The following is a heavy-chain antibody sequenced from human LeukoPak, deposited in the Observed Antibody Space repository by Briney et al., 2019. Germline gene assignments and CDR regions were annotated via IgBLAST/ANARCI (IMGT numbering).Heavy chain of an antibody. Sequence: GGSLRLSCVASGFTFSSYGMDWVRQAPGKGLEWVAFIRFDGSNKHYAESVKGRFTISRDNAKNSLYLQMNSLRAEDTAVYYCARDTLAGAFDIWGQGTMVTVSS. V-gene: IGHV3-30*02. J-gene: IGHJ3*02. CDR1: GFTFSSYG. CDR3: ARDTLAGAFDI. CDR2: IRFDGSNK.